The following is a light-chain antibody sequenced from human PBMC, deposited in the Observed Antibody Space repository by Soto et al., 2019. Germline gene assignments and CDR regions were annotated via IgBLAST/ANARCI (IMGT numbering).Light chain of an antibody. V-gene: IGKV1-39*01. J-gene: IGKJ4*01. CDR2: AAS. CDR3: QQSFLTPFT. CDR1: QTLDTY. Sequence: DIQMNQSPTSLSASVGDRVTITCRASQTLDTYLNWFQHRPGHGSKILIFAASKLQTGVPSRFSGSGSGTEFTLTISSLQPEDLATYYCQQSFLTPFTFGGGTRVEIK.